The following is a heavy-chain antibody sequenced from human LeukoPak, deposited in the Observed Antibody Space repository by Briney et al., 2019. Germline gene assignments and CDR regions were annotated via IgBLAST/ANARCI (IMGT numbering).Heavy chain of an antibody. CDR1: GFSIENDW. CDR3: TLIQGWGARSYFLDY. Sequence: PGGSLRLSCAASGFSIENDWMSWVRQAPGKGLEWVGRVKSYNAGGTTHYAAPVKGRFIISRDDSKNMLYLQMDSLKTEDTAVYYCTLIQGWGARSYFLDYWGQGALVTVSS. D-gene: IGHD3-10*01. V-gene: IGHV3-15*01. CDR2: VKSYNAGGTT. J-gene: IGHJ4*02.